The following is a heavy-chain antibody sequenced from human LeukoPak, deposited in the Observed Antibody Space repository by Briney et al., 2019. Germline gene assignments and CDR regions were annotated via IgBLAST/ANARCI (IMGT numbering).Heavy chain of an antibody. CDR2: KSYDGSNK. CDR1: GFTFSSYA. CDR3: ARDVDSSGYYYFGY. Sequence: GGSLRLSCAASGFTFSSYAMHGVRQAPGKGLEWVAVKSYDGSNKYYADSVKGRFTISRDNSKNTLYLQMNSLRAEDTAVYYCARDVDSSGYYYFGYWGQGTLVTVSS. V-gene: IGHV3-30*04. D-gene: IGHD3-22*01. J-gene: IGHJ4*02.